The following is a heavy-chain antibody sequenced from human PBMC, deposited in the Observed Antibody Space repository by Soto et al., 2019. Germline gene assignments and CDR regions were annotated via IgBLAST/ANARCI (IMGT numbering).Heavy chain of an antibody. CDR1: GFTFSSYA. Sequence: GGSLRLSCAASGFTFSSYAMHLVRQAPGKGLEWVAVISYDGSNKYYADSVKGRFTISRDNSKNTLYLQMNSLRAEDTAVYYCAREIVGLTGWFDPWGQGTLVTVSS. V-gene: IGHV3-30-3*01. CDR3: AREIVGLTGWFDP. CDR2: ISYDGSNK. J-gene: IGHJ5*02. D-gene: IGHD1-26*01.